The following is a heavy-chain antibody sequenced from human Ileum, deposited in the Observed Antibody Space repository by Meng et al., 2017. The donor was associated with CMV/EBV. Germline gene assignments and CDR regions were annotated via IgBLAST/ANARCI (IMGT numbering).Heavy chain of an antibody. D-gene: IGHD7-27*01. V-gene: IGHV3-53*05. CDR3: AREYTGASGNFYHDY. Sequence: GGSLRLSRAVSGLTVSNNYMSWVRQVPGQGLEWLAGTYRGGSTFHADSIKGRFTIPRDTNTVYLQMDSLRSDDTGIYYFAREYTGASGNFYHDYWGQGTLVTVSS. CDR2: TYRGGST. J-gene: IGHJ4*02. CDR1: GLTVSNNY.